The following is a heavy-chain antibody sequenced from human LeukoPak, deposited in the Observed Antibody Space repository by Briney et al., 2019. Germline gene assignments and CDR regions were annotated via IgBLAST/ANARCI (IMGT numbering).Heavy chain of an antibody. CDR1: GGSISSGDYY. J-gene: IGHJ4*02. V-gene: IGHV4-30-4*01. D-gene: IGHD4-17*01. CDR2: IYYSGST. Sequence: PSETLSLTCTVSGGSISSGDYYWSWIRQPPGKGLEWIGYIYYSGSTYYNPSLKSRVTISVDTSKNQFSLKLSSVTAADTAVYYCARDPKYGVHPFDYWGQGTLVTVSS. CDR3: ARDPKYGVHPFDY.